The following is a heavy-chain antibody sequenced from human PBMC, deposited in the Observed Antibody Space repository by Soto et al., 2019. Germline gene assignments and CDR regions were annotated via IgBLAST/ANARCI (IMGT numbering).Heavy chain of an antibody. D-gene: IGHD6-19*01. CDR1: GFTFTDYS. CDR2: IDIGNGNR. J-gene: IGHJ4*02. Sequence: QDHLVQSGPEVKRPGASVRISCKTSGFTFTDYSLHWVRQDPGQGLEWMGRIDIGNGNRKYSQDLQGRVTITSDTSASTAYMDLNILKFEDTAVYYCATEGRSGWYDYWGQGTLVTVSS. V-gene: IGHV1-3*04. CDR3: ATEGRSGWYDY.